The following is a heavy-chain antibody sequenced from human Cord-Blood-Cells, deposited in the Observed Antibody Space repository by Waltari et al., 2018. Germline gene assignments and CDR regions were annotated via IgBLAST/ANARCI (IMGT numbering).Heavy chain of an antibody. J-gene: IGHJ4*02. D-gene: IGHD2-15*01. CDR1: GGSISSGDYY. CDR2: IYYSGST. CDR3: ARGRDCSGGSCYFDY. Sequence: QVQLQELGPGLVKPSQTLSLTCTVSGGSISSGDYYWSWIRQPPGKGLEWIGYIYYSGSTYYNPALKSRVTISVDTSKNQFSLKLSSVTAADTAVYYCARGRDCSGGSCYFDYWGQGTLVTVSS. V-gene: IGHV4-30-4*08.